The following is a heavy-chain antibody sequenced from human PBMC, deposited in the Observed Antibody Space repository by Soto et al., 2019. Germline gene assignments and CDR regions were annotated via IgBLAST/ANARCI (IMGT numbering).Heavy chain of an antibody. V-gene: IGHV1-69*13. CDR3: ARDSGAKLSSS. Sequence: SVKVSCKASGGTFSSYAISWVRQAPGQGLEWMGGIIPIFGTANYAQKFQGRVTITADESTRTVYMELSSLKSQDTALYYCARDSGAKLSSSWGQGTLVTVSS. D-gene: IGHD6-13*01. J-gene: IGHJ4*02. CDR2: IIPIFGTA. CDR1: GGTFSSYA.